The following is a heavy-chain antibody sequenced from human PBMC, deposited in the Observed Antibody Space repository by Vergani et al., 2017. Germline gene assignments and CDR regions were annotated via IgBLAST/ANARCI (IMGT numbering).Heavy chain of an antibody. J-gene: IGHJ3*02. CDR3: ARPQGYCSGGSCPSDAFDI. Sequence: VQLLESGGGLVQPGGSLRLSCAASGFTFSSYGMHWVRQAPGKGLEWVAVIWYDGSNKYYADSVKGRFTISRDNSKNTLYLQMDSLRAEDTAVYYCARPQGYCSGGSCPSDAFDIWGQGTMVTVSS. D-gene: IGHD2-15*01. CDR1: GFTFSSYG. V-gene: IGHV3-33*01. CDR2: IWYDGSNK.